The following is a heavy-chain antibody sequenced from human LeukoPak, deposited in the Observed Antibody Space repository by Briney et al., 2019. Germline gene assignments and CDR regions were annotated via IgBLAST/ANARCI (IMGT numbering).Heavy chain of an antibody. V-gene: IGHV3-48*04. Sequence: PGGSLRLSCAVSGFTFSYFSMNWVRQAPGKGLEWVSYISSSCSTIYYADSVKGRFTISRDNAKNSLYLQMNSLRAEDTAVYYCAREFGGYGSGSYYNNYYYYMDVWGKGTTVTVSS. CDR1: GFTFSYFS. CDR3: AREFGGYGSGSYYNNYYYYMDV. J-gene: IGHJ6*03. D-gene: IGHD3-10*01. CDR2: ISSSCSTI.